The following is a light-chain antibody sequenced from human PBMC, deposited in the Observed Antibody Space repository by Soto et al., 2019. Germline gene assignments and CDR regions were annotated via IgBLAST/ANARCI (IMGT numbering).Light chain of an antibody. CDR3: QQRSNWPLT. J-gene: IGKJ4*01. V-gene: IGKV3-11*01. Sequence: EIVLTQSPATLSLSPGERATLSCRASQSVSSYLAWYQQKPGQAPRLLIYDASNRATGIPARFSGSESGTDFTLAISSLEPEDVAVYYCQQRSNWPLTFGGGTKVEIK. CDR2: DAS. CDR1: QSVSSY.